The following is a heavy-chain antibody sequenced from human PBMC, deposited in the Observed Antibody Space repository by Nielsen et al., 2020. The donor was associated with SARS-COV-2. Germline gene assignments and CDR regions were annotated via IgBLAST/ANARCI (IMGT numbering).Heavy chain of an antibody. V-gene: IGHV3-33*01. CDR2: IWYDGSNK. Sequence: VRQCPGKGLEWVAVIWYDGSNKYYADSVKGRFTISRDNSKNTLYLQMNSLRAEDTAVYYCARGGGYCSSTSCYYAFDIWGQGTMVTVSS. J-gene: IGHJ3*02. CDR3: ARGGGYCSSTSCYYAFDI. D-gene: IGHD2-2*01.